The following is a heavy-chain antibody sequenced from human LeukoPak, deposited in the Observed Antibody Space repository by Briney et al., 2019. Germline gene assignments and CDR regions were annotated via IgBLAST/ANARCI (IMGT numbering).Heavy chain of an antibody. V-gene: IGHV3-43D*03. Sequence: GGSLRLSCAASGFTFDDHAMHWVRQAPGKGLEWVSLISWDGGSTYYADSVKGRFTISRDNSKNSLYLQMNSLRAEDTALYYCAKGTSSWHEFDYWGQGTLVTVSS. CDR2: ISWDGGST. D-gene: IGHD6-13*01. CDR3: AKGTSSWHEFDY. J-gene: IGHJ4*02. CDR1: GFTFDDHA.